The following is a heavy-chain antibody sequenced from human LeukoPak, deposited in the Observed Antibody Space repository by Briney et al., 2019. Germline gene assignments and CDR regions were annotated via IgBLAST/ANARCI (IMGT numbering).Heavy chain of an antibody. D-gene: IGHD3-10*01. CDR3: ARRVTMVRAPWFDP. CDR2: IYYSGST. CDR1: GGSISSYY. Sequence: SETLSLTCTVSGGSISSYYWSWIRQPPGKGLEWIGYIYYSGSTNYNPSLKSRVTISADTSKNQFSLKLSSVTAADTAVYYCARRVTMVRAPWFDPWGQGTLVTVSS. J-gene: IGHJ5*02. V-gene: IGHV4-59*08.